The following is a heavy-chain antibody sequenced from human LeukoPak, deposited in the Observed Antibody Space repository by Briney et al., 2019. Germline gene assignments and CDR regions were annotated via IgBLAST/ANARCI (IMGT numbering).Heavy chain of an antibody. D-gene: IGHD3-22*01. CDR2: ISGSGGST. V-gene: IGHV3-23*01. CDR1: GFTFSSYA. J-gene: IGHJ4*02. Sequence: GGSLRLSCAASGFTFSSYALTWVRQAPGKGLEWVSSISGSGGSTYYADSVKGRFTISRDNSKNTLYLQMSSLRAEDTAVYYCAKNDLQSYYDSSGYFDYWGQGTLVTVSS. CDR3: AKNDLQSYYDSSGYFDY.